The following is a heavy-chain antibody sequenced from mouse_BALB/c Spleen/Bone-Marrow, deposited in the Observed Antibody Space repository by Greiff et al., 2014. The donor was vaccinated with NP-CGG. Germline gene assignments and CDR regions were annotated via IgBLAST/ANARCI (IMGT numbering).Heavy chain of an antibody. J-gene: IGHJ4*01. V-gene: IGHV1-80*01. CDR1: GYAFSNCW. Sequence: VQLQESVAELVRPGSSVKISCKASGYAFSNCWVNWVKQRPGQGLEWIGQIYPGDGDTNYNGKFKGKATLTADKSSSTAYMQLSSLTSEDSAVYFCARSGVAFYAMDFWGEGPS. D-gene: IGHD3-1*01. CDR3: ARSGVAFYAMDF. CDR2: IYPGDGDT.